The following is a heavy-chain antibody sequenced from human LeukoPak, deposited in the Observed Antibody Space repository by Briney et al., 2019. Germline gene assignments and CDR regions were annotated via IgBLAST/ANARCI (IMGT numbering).Heavy chain of an antibody. CDR2: INPNSGGT. CDR3: ARATGRDGYNWLQY. J-gene: IGHJ1*01. CDR1: GYTLTAYY. D-gene: IGHD5-24*01. Sequence: ASVKVSCKASGYTLTAYYMHWVRQAPGQGLEWMGRINPNSGGTNYAQKFQGRVTMTRDTSISTAYMELSRLRSDDTAVYYCARATGRDGYNWLQYWGQGTLVTVSS. V-gene: IGHV1-2*06.